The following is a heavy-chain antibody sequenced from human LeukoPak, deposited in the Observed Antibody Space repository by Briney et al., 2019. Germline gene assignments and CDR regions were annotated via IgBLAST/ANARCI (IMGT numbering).Heavy chain of an antibody. J-gene: IGHJ4*02. V-gene: IGHV1-18*01. CDR2: ISAYNGNT. D-gene: IGHD2-15*01. CDR3: ARHAEEDIVVVVAATLFDY. Sequence: ASVKVSCKASGYTFTSYGISWVRQAPGQGLEWMGWISAYNGNTNYAQKLQGRVTMTTDTSTSTAYMELRSLRSDDTAVYYCARHAEEDIVVVVAATLFDYWGQGTLVTVSS. CDR1: GYTFTSYG.